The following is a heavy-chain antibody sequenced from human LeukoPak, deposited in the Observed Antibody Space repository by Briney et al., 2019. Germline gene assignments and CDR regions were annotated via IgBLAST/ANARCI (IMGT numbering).Heavy chain of an antibody. CDR3: ARGGVGGAYAMDV. Sequence: ASVKVSCRTSGYTFAAYYIHWVRQAPGQGLEWMGWVNPNGGGTNDAQKFKDRLTMTRDTSISTAYMELSSLESDDTAVYFCARGGVGGAYAMDVWGQGTTVTVSS. D-gene: IGHD2-21*01. V-gene: IGHV1-2*02. CDR2: VNPNGGGT. J-gene: IGHJ6*02. CDR1: GYTFAAYY.